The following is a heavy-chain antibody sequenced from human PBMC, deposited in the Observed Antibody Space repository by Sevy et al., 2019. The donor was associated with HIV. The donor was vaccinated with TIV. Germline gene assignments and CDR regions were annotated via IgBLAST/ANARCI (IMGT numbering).Heavy chain of an antibody. V-gene: IGHV1-24*01. CDR1: GYTLSELS. J-gene: IGHJ4*02. Sequence: ASVKVSCKVSGYTLSELSMHWVRLAPGKGLEWMGSFDPEDEETTCAQKFQGRVTMTEDTSTDTAYMELSSLRSEDTAVYYRATTKDYYDSSGSPFDYWGQGTLVTVSS. CDR2: FDPEDEET. CDR3: ATTKDYYDSSGSPFDY. D-gene: IGHD3-22*01.